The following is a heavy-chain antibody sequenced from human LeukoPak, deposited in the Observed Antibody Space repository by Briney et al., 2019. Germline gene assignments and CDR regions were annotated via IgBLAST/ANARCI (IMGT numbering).Heavy chain of an antibody. D-gene: IGHD4-23*01. CDR3: ARGRVIEVVTPSDAFDI. J-gene: IGHJ3*02. CDR2: MNPNSGNT. CDR1: GYTFTSYD. Sequence: ASVKVSCKASGYTFTSYDINWVRQATGQGLEWMGWMNPNSGNTGYAQKFQGRVTITRNTSISTAYMELSSLRSEDTAVYYCARGRVIEVVTPSDAFDIWGQGTMVTVSS. V-gene: IGHV1-8*03.